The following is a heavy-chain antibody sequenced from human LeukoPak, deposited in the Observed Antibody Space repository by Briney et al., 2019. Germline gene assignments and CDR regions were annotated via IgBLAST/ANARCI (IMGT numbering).Heavy chain of an antibody. CDR2: ISGSGAST. CDR3: AIQTVASIVPFPFDY. D-gene: IGHD2-15*01. Sequence: PGGSLRLSCAVSGFTFSSYWMSWVRQAPGKGLEWVSGISGSGASTYYADSVKGRFTISRDNSKNTLDLQMNSLRVEDTAVYYCAIQTVASIVPFPFDYWGQGTLVTVSS. CDR1: GFTFSSYW. J-gene: IGHJ4*02. V-gene: IGHV3-23*01.